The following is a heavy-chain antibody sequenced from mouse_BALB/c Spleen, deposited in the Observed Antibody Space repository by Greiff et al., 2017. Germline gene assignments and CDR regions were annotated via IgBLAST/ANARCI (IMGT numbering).Heavy chain of an antibody. CDR3: ARDLTTAPY. CDR2: ISSGGSYT. Sequence: EVHLVESGGGLVKPGGSLKLSCAASGFTFSSYAMSWVRQSPEKRLEWVAEISSGGSYTYYPDTVTGRFTISRDNAKNTLYLEMSSLRSEDTAMYYCARDLTTAPYWGQGTSVTVSS. CDR1: GFTFSSYA. V-gene: IGHV5-9-4*01. J-gene: IGHJ4*01. D-gene: IGHD1-2*01.